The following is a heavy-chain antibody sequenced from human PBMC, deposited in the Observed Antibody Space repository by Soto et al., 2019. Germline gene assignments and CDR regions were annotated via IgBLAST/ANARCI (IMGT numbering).Heavy chain of an antibody. Sequence: EVQLVESGGGLVQPWGSMRLSCAASGFGFSVSSMHWVRQASGKGLEWLGRIRSKANNYATTYSESVKGRFIISRDDSQDTMFLQMSSMRTEDTAMYYCALEGAGCGHWGQGTLGTFSS. J-gene: IGHJ4*02. CDR1: GFGFSVSS. V-gene: IGHV3-73*01. CDR3: ALEGAGCGH. CDR2: IRSKANNYAT. D-gene: IGHD1-26*01.